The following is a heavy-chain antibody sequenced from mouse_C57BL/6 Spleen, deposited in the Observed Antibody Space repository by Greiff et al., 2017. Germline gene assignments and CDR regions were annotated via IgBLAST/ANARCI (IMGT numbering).Heavy chain of an antibody. V-gene: IGHV1-69*01. CDR2: IDPSDSYT. D-gene: IGHD1-1*01. J-gene: IGHJ4*01. CDR1: GYTFTSYW. CDR3: ARLTVVAKDAMDY. Sequence: QVQLKQPGAELVMPGASVKLSCKASGYTFTSYWMHWVKQRPGQGLEWIGEIDPSDSYTNYNQKFKGKSTLTVDKSSSTAYMQLSSLTSEDSAVYYCARLTVVAKDAMDYWGQGTSVTVSS.